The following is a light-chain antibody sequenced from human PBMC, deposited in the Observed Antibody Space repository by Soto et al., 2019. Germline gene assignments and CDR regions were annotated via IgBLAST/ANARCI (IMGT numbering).Light chain of an antibody. CDR3: QQHGSSPQT. Sequence: EIVLTQSPGTLSLSPGETVALSCRASQSVTNNYLAWYQQKRDQAPRLLIYGASNRATGIPDRFSGGGSGTDFILTIIRLEPEDFAVCYCQQHGSSPQTFGQGTKVDIK. CDR1: QSVTNNY. V-gene: IGKV3-20*01. CDR2: GAS. J-gene: IGKJ1*01.